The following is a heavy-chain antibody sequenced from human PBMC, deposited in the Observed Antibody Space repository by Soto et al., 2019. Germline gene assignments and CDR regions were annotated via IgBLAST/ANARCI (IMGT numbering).Heavy chain of an antibody. D-gene: IGHD6-19*01. CDR3: ARSSSGPPPDAFDI. CDR1: GYTFTSYG. Sequence: ASVKVSCEASGYTFTSYGISWVRQAPGQGLEWMGWISAYNGNTNYAQKLQGRVTMTTDTSTSTAYKELRSLRSDDTAVYYCARSSSGPPPDAFDIWGQGTMVTVSS. J-gene: IGHJ3*02. CDR2: ISAYNGNT. V-gene: IGHV1-18*01.